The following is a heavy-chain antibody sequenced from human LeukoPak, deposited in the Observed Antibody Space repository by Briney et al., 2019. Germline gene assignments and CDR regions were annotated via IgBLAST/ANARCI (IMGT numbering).Heavy chain of an antibody. V-gene: IGHV4-39*01. D-gene: IGHD3-9*01. CDR1: GGSISSSSYY. CDR2: IYHSGST. J-gene: IGHJ2*01. Sequence: PSETLSLTCTVSGGSISSSSYYWGWIRQPPGKGLEWIGSIYHSGSTYYNPSLKSRVTISVDTSKNQFSLKLSSVTAADTAAYYCARQYVDILTGYHRGELYWYFDLWGRGTLVTVSS. CDR3: ARQYVDILTGYHRGELYWYFDL.